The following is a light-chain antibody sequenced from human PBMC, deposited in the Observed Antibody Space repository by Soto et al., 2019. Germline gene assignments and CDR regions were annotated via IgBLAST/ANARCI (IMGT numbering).Light chain of an antibody. V-gene: IGKV3-20*01. Sequence: ELVLTQSPGTLSLSPGERATLSCRASQSVASNYLAWYQQKPGQAPRLLIYGASNRATGIPDRFSGSGSGTDFTLTISRLEPEDFAVYYCQQYGSSGTFGQGTKVDIK. CDR3: QQYGSSGT. CDR1: QSVASNY. J-gene: IGKJ1*01. CDR2: GAS.